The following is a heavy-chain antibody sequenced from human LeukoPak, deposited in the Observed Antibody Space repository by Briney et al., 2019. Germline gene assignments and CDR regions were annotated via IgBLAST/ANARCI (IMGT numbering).Heavy chain of an antibody. V-gene: IGHV1-69*13. CDR3: ASHTSRYCDFWSAPPRFDY. D-gene: IGHD3-3*01. CDR2: IIPIFGTA. Sequence: SVKVSCKASGGTFSSYAISWVRQAPGQGLEWMGGIIPIFGTANYAQKFQGRVTITADESTSTAYMELSSLRSEDTAVYYCASHTSRYCDFWSAPPRFDYWGQGTLVTVSS. J-gene: IGHJ4*02. CDR1: GGTFSSYA.